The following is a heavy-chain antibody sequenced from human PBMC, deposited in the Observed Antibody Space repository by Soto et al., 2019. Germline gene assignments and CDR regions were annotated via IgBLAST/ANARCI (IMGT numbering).Heavy chain of an antibody. Sequence: SETLSLTSTVSGGSISGGGHYWGWIRQPPGKGLEWIGFMYYTGDTYYNPSLKSRLSISVDTSMNQFSLELTSVTAADTAVYYCASSDPYYFFDYWGLGTLVTVSS. J-gene: IGHJ4*02. D-gene: IGHD2-21*01. CDR2: MYYTGDT. V-gene: IGHV4-31*03. CDR1: GGSISGGGHY. CDR3: ASSDPYYFFDY.